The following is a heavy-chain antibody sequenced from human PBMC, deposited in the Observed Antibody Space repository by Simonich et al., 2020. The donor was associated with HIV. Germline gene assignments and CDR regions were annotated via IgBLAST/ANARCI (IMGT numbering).Heavy chain of an antibody. J-gene: IGHJ1*01. Sequence: QVQLQQWAAGLLKPSETLSLTCAVYGGSFSGYYWSWIRQPPGKWLEWIGEINHRGSTNYNPSLKSRVTISVDTSKNQFSLKLSSVTAADTAVYYCARLTAGGLGEYFQHWGQGTLVTVSS. V-gene: IGHV4-34*01. CDR3: ARLTAGGLGEYFQH. CDR2: INHRGST. CDR1: GGSFSGYY. D-gene: IGHD6-13*01.